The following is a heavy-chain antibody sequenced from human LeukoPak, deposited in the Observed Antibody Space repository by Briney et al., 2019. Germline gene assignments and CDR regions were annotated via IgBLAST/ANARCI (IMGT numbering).Heavy chain of an antibody. Sequence: GASVTVSFKSSGYTFTIYYMHWVRQAPGQGLEWMGIINPSGGSKSYAQKFQGRVTMTRDTSTSTVYMELSSLRSEDTAVYYCARVYSDGWTNYFDYWGQGTMVTVSS. CDR3: ARVYSDGWTNYFDY. J-gene: IGHJ4*02. CDR2: INPSGGSK. D-gene: IGHD5-24*01. CDR1: GYTFTIYY. V-gene: IGHV1-46*01.